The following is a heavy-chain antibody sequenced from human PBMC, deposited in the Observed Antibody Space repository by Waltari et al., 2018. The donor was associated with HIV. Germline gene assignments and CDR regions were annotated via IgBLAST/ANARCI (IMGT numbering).Heavy chain of an antibody. J-gene: IGHJ2*01. CDR3: ARSTKKTVVTISYWWFDL. D-gene: IGHD3-3*01. CDR2: INTNTGNP. V-gene: IGHV7-4-1*02. Sequence: QVQLVQSGSELMKPGASVKVSCKASGYTFTSNAINWVRQAPGQGPEWMGWINTNTGNPTYAQDFIGRFVFSLDTSVSTAFLQISSLKPEDTAVYYCARSTKKTVVTISYWWFDLWGRGTLVTVSS. CDR1: GYTFTSNA.